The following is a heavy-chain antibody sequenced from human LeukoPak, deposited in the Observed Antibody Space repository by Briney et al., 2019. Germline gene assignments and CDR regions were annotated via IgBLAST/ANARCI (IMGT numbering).Heavy chain of an antibody. J-gene: IGHJ4*02. D-gene: IGHD2-2*01. V-gene: IGHV4-39*02. CDR3: ARDGIVVVPAAQGYYFDY. Sequence: PSETLSLTCTVSGGSISSSSYYWGWIRQPPGKGLEWIGSIYYSGSTYYNPSLKSRVTISVDTSKNQFSLKLSSVTAADTAVYYCARDGIVVVPAAQGYYFDYWGQGTLVTVSS. CDR2: IYYSGST. CDR1: GGSISSSSYY.